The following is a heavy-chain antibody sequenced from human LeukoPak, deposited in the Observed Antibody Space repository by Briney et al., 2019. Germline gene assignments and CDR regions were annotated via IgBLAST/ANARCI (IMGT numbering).Heavy chain of an antibody. CDR3: ARDRRHYYYYMDV. J-gene: IGHJ6*03. CDR2: ISSSGSTI. V-gene: IGHV3-11*04. Sequence: PGGSLRLSCAASGFTLSDYYMSWIRQAPGKGLEWVSYISSSGSTIYYADSVKGRFTISRDNAKNSLYLQMNSLRAEDTAVYYCARDRRHYYYYMDVWGKGTTVTVSS. CDR1: GFTLSDYY.